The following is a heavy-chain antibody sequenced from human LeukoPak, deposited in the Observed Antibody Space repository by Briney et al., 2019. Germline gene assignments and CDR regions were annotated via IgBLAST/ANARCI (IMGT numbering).Heavy chain of an antibody. V-gene: IGHV3-48*04. CDR1: GFSFSDYS. D-gene: IGHD4-17*01. CDR3: ARDNYGDYAVDV. CDR2: ISSSSSPI. Sequence: GGSLRLSCAASGFSFSDYSMDWVRQAPGKGLEWVSYISSSSSPIYYADSVKGRFTISRDNAKNSLYLQMNSLRAEDTAVYYCARDNYGDYAVDVWGQGTTVTVSS. J-gene: IGHJ6*02.